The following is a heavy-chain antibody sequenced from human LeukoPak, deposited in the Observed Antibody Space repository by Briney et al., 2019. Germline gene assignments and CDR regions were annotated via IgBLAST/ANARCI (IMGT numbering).Heavy chain of an antibody. Sequence: GGSLRLSCAASEFTFSSYSVNWVRQAPGKGLEWVSAISGSGGSTYYADSVKGRFTISRDNSKNTLYLQTNSLRAEDTAVYYCAKGGELWQNWFDPWGQGTLVTVSS. V-gene: IGHV3-23*01. J-gene: IGHJ5*02. D-gene: IGHD3-16*01. CDR1: EFTFSSYS. CDR3: AKGGELWQNWFDP. CDR2: ISGSGGST.